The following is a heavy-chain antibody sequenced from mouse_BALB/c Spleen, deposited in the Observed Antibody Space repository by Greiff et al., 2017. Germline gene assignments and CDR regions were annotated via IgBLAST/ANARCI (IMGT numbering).Heavy chain of an antibody. Sequence: EVMLVESGGGLVQPGGSLKLSCAASGFTFSSYGMSWVRQTPDKRLELVATINSNGGSTYYPDSVKGRFTISGDNAKNTLYLQMSSLKSEDTAMYYCARDSPYYGNYGRYFDVWGAGTTVTVSS. J-gene: IGHJ1*01. CDR1: GFTFSSYG. D-gene: IGHD2-10*01. CDR3: ARDSPYYGNYGRYFDV. CDR2: INSNGGST. V-gene: IGHV5-6-3*01.